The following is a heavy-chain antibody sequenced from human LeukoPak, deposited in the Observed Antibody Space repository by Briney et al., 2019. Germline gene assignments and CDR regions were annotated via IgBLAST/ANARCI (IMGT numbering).Heavy chain of an antibody. CDR1: GYTFTGYY. J-gene: IGHJ4*02. CDR3: ARGDSSGWPAHY. V-gene: IGHV1-2*02. CDR2: INPNGGGI. D-gene: IGHD6-19*01. Sequence: ASVKVSCKASGYTFTGYYMHWVRQAPGQGLEWMGWINPNGGGINYAQKFQGRVTMTRDTSISTAYMELSRLRSDDTAVYYCARGDSSGWPAHYWGQGTLVTVSS.